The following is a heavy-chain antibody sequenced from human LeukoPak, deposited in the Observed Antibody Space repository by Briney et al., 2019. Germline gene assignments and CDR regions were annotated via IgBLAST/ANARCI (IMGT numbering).Heavy chain of an antibody. J-gene: IGHJ4*02. CDR1: GGSLSIYA. Sequence: ASVKLSCNSSGGSLSIYAISWVRQAPAQGIEWMGGSIPIFGSVNYAQKFLGRVTITADESSSTAYMELRGLRSEDTAFYYCARGRMDDKSGYYYPIYYFDYWGQGTLVTVS. D-gene: IGHD3-22*01. V-gene: IGHV1-69*13. CDR2: SIPIFGSV. CDR3: ARGRMDDKSGYYYPIYYFDY.